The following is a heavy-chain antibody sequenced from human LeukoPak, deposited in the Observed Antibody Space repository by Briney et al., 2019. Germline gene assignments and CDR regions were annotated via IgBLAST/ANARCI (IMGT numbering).Heavy chain of an antibody. V-gene: IGHV3-9*01. J-gene: IGHJ6*03. D-gene: IGHD6-13*01. Sequence: GGNVRFSFGASAFTMESYAMHWVREALEKGLEWVSGISWNSGSIGYADSVKGRFTISRDNAKNSLYLQMNSLRAEDTALYYCAKLAAEYYYYYYMDVWGKGTTVTVSS. CDR3: AKLAAEYYYYYYMDV. CDR2: ISWNSGSI. CDR1: AFTMESYA.